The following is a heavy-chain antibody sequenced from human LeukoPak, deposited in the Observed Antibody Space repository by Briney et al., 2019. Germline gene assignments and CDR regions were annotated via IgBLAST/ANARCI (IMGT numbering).Heavy chain of an antibody. V-gene: IGHV5-51*01. CDR3: ARRGRYCSGGSCYNFDY. CDR1: GYSFTSYW. D-gene: IGHD2-15*01. J-gene: IGHJ4*02. Sequence: GESLKISCKGSGYSFTSYWIGWVRQMPGKGLEWMGIIYPSDSDTRYSPSFQGQVTISADKSISTAYLQWSSLKASDTAMYYCARRGRYCSGGSCYNFDYWGQGTLVTVSS. CDR2: IYPSDSDT.